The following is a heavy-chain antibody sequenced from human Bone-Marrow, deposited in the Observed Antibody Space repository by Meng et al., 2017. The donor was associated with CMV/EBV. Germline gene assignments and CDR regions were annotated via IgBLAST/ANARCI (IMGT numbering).Heavy chain of an antibody. V-gene: IGHV1-2*02. D-gene: IGHD3-3*01. CDR2: INPKSGVT. CDR3: ARELGVGAAGY. Sequence: ASVKVSCKASGYTFSDYFLHWVRQAPGQGLEWMGWINPKSGVTNYAQRFQDRVTMTTDTSIRTVYMDLSRLTSDDTAIFYCARELGVGAAGYWGQGTLVTVSS. J-gene: IGHJ4*01. CDR1: GYTFSDYF.